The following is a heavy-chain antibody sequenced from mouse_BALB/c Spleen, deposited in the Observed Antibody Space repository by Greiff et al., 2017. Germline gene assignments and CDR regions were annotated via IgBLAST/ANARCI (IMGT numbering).Heavy chain of an antibody. Sequence: VQLVESGPDLVAPSQSLSITCTVSGFSLTSYGVHWVRQPPGKGLEWLVVIWSDGSTTYNSALKSRLSISKDNSKSQVFLKMNSLQTDDTAMYYCARHNYYGSSYSAMDYWGQGTSVTVSS. J-gene: IGHJ4*01. D-gene: IGHD1-1*01. CDR3: ARHNYYGSSYSAMDY. CDR1: GFSLTSYG. V-gene: IGHV2-6-2*01. CDR2: IWSDGST.